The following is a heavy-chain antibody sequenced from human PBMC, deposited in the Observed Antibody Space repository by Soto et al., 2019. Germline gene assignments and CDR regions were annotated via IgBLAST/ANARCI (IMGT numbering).Heavy chain of an antibody. CDR1: GYSFTSYW. V-gene: IGHV5-10-1*01. J-gene: IGHJ6*02. CDR3: ATKYYSYYYYGMDV. Sequence: PVESLKISCNGSGYSFTSYWISWVRQMPGKGLEWMGRIDPSDSYTNYSPSFQGHVTISADKSISTAYLQWSSLKASDTAMYYCATKYYSYYYYGMDVWGQGTTVTVSS. D-gene: IGHD3-10*01. CDR2: IDPSDSYT.